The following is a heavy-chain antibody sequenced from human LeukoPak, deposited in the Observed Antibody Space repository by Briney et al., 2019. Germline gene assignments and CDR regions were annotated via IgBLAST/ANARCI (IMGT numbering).Heavy chain of an antibody. CDR1: GFTFSSYE. CDR3: ARDPYSGGYGAYYYYYMDV. CDR2: ISSSDSTI. J-gene: IGHJ6*03. Sequence: PGGSLRLSCAASGFTFSSYEMSWVRQAPGKGLEWVSYISSSDSTIYYADSVEGRFTISRDNAKNSLYLQMNSLRAGDTAVYYCARDPYSGGYGAYYYYYMDVWGKGTTVTVSS. V-gene: IGHV3-48*03. D-gene: IGHD6-19*01.